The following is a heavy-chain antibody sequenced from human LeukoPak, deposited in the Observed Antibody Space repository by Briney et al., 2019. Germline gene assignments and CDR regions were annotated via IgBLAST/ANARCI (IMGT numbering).Heavy chain of an antibody. CDR1: GGSISSYY. Sequence: ETLSLNLTVSGGSISSYYWSWIRQPAGKGLEWIGRIYTSGSTNYNPSLKSRVTISVDKSKNQFSLKLSSVTAADTAVYYCAREGIAAAGPDYWDQGTLVTVSS. J-gene: IGHJ4*02. CDR2: IYTSGST. V-gene: IGHV4-4*07. CDR3: AREGIAAAGPDY. D-gene: IGHD6-13*01.